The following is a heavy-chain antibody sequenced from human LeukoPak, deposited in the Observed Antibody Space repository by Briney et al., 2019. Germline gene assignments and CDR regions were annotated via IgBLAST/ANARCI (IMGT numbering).Heavy chain of an antibody. CDR2: INPSGGST. D-gene: IGHD1-1*01. CDR1: GYTFNSYY. Sequence: ASVKVSCKASGYTFNSYYIHWVRQAPGQGLEWMGIINPSGGSTSYSQKFQGRVTMTRDTSTTTVYMDLSSLRSEDTAVYYCARGETGTWLDYWGQGTLVTVSS. J-gene: IGHJ4*02. CDR3: ARGETGTWLDY. V-gene: IGHV1-46*02.